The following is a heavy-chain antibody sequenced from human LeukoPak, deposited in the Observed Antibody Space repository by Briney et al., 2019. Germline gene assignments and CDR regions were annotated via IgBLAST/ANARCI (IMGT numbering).Heavy chain of an antibody. CDR1: GGSISSSSYY. D-gene: IGHD6-13*01. CDR2: IYYSGST. CDR3: AGPKAIAADAFDI. J-gene: IGHJ3*02. Sequence: SETLSLTCTVSGGSISSSSYYWGWIRQPPGKGLEWIGSIYYSGSTHYSPSLKSRVTISVDTSKNQFSLKLSSVTAADTAVYYCAGPKAIAADAFDIWGQGTMVTVSS. V-gene: IGHV4-39*07.